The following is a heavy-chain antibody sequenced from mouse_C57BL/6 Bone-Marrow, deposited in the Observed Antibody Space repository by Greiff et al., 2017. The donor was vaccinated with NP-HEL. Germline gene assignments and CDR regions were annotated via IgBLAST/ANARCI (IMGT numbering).Heavy chain of an antibody. V-gene: IGHV1-18*01. CDR1: GYTFTDYN. J-gene: IGHJ4*01. Sequence: EVQLQQSGPELVKPGASVKIPCKASGYTFTDYNMDWVKQSHGKSLEWIGDINPNNGGTIYNQKFKGKATLTVDKSSSTAYMQLRSRTSKDTAVDYWSKATVVDYAIDYWGQGTTDTVSS. CDR3: SKATVVDYAIDY. CDR2: INPNNGGT. D-gene: IGHD1-1*01.